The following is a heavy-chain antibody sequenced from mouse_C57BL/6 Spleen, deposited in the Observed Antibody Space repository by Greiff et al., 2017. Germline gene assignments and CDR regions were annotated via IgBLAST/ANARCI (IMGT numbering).Heavy chain of an antibody. V-gene: IGHV14-1*01. CDR3: TVTTGVATKGY. J-gene: IGHJ2*01. CDR1: GFNFTDYY. D-gene: IGHD1-1*01. CDR2: IDPEDGDT. Sequence: VQLQQSGAELVRPGASVKLSCTASGFNFTDYYMHWVKQRPEQGLEWIGGIDPEDGDTGYAPKFQGKATMTADTSSNTAYLQLSSLTSEDTAVYYCTVTTGVATKGYWGQGTTLTVSS.